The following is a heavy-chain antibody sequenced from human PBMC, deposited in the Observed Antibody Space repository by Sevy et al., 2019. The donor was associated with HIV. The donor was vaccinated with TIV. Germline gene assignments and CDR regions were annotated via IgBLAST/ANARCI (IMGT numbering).Heavy chain of an antibody. D-gene: IGHD2-15*01. CDR2: TYYRSKWYN. Sequence: SQTLSLTCAISGDSVSSNSAAWNWIRQSPSRGLEWLGRTYYRSKWYNDYAVSVKSRITSNPDTSNNQFSLQLNSGTPEDTAVYYWARAGGGGYCSGGSCYSSYYYFYGMDVWGQGTTVTVSS. J-gene: IGHJ6*02. CDR3: ARAGGGGYCSGGSCYSSYYYFYGMDV. V-gene: IGHV6-1*01. CDR1: GDSVSSNSAA.